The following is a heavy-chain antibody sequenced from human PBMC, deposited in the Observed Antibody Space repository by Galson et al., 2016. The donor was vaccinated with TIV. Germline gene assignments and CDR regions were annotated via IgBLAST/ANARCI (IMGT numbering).Heavy chain of an antibody. J-gene: IGHJ6*03. Sequence: SLRLSCATSGFSFHHYTMHWVRQAPGKGLQWVALISWDGDNTYYADPVKGRFTISRDNSKSSLYLQMNSLRTEDTALYFCAKDYMWKENYYYMDVWGRGTTVIVS. CDR1: GFSFHHYT. V-gene: IGHV3-43*01. CDR3: AKDYMWKENYYYMDV. D-gene: IGHD1-1*01. CDR2: ISWDGDNT.